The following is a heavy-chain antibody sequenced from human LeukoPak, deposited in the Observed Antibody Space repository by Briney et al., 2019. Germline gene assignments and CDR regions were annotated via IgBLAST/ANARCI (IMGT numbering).Heavy chain of an antibody. CDR2: ITGGSDST. D-gene: IGHD2-15*01. J-gene: IGHJ4*02. CDR3: AKGSAKVRPYYFDY. CDR1: GFTFSTYV. Sequence: GGSLRLSCAASGFTFSTYVMSWVRQAPGKGLEWVSAITGGSDSTYYADSVKGRITISRDNSKNTLYLQMNSLRADDTAVYYCAKGSAKVRPYYFDYWGQGTLVTVSS. V-gene: IGHV3-23*01.